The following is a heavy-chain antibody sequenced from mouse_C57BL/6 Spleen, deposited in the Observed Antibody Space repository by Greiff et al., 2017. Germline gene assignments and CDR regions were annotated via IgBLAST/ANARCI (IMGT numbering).Heavy chain of an antibody. V-gene: IGHV1-15*01. CDR1: GYTFTDYE. Sequence: QVQLKQSGAELVRPGASVTLSCKASGYTFTDYEMHWVKQTPVHGLAWIGAIDPETGGTAYNQKFKGKAILTADKSSSTAYMELRSLTSEDSAVYYCTRLSHYYGSSYAMDYWGQGTSVTVSS. CDR2: IDPETGGT. J-gene: IGHJ4*01. D-gene: IGHD1-1*01. CDR3: TRLSHYYGSSYAMDY.